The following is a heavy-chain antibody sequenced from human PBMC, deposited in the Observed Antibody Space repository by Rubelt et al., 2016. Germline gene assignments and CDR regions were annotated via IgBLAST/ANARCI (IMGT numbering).Heavy chain of an antibody. CDR3: ARVALLEGELSLDYYGMDI. Sequence: GKGLEWVSAISGSGGSTYYADSVKGRFTISRDNSKNTLYLQMNSLRAEDTAVYYCARVALLEGELSLDYYGMDIWGQGTTVTVSS. J-gene: IGHJ6*02. V-gene: IGHV3-23*01. D-gene: IGHD3-16*02. CDR2: ISGSGGST.